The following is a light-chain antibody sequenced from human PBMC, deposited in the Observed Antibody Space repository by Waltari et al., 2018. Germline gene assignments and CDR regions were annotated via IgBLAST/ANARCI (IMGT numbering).Light chain of an antibody. CDR3: QQYNDWPPLT. J-gene: IGKJ4*01. CDR1: QSVSRF. CDR2: GAS. Sequence: CRASQSVSRFVAWYQQKPGQAPRLLISGASTRATGIPARFSGSGSGTEFTLTISSLQSEDFAIYYCQQYNDWPPLTFGGGTKLEIE. V-gene: IGKV3-15*01.